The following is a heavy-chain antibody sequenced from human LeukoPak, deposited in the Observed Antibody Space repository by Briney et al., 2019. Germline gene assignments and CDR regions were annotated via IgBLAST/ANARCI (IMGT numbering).Heavy chain of an antibody. D-gene: IGHD6-19*01. CDR2: INKDGSEK. V-gene: IGHV3-7*01. Sequence: PGGSLRLSCEASGFTFSSNWMSWVRQAPGKGLEWVATINKDGSEKYYGDPVNGRFTISRDNAKYSLYLEMKSLRVEDKAVYYCARGGWGCDDWGQGTLVTVSS. CDR3: ARGGWGCDD. CDR1: GFTFSSNW. J-gene: IGHJ4*02.